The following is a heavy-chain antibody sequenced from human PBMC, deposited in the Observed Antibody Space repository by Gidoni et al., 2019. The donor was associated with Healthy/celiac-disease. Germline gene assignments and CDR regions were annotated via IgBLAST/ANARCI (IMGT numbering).Heavy chain of an antibody. CDR1: GFTFSSYA. CDR2: ISGSGGST. CDR3: AKDLLRSGSYLDPNWFDP. J-gene: IGHJ5*02. V-gene: IGHV3-23*01. D-gene: IGHD1-26*01. Sequence: EVQLLESGGGLVHPGGSLRLSCAASGFTFSSYAMSWGRQAPGTGLEWVEAISGSGGSTYYADSVKGRFTISRDNSKNTLYLQMNSLRAEYTAVYYCAKDLLRSGSYLDPNWFDPWGQGTLVTVSS.